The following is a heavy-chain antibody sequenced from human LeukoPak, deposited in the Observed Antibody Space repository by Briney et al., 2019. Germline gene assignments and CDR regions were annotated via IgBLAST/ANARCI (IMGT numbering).Heavy chain of an antibody. V-gene: IGHV3-30*03. CDR1: GFTFSSYG. D-gene: IGHD3-10*01. Sequence: GSLRLSCAASGFTFSSYGMNWVRQAPGKGLEWVAVISYDGSNKYYTDSVKGRFTISRDNSKNTLYLQMNSLRAEDTAVYYCARGGGDYWGQGTLVTVSS. CDR2: ISYDGSNK. CDR3: ARGGGDY. J-gene: IGHJ4*02.